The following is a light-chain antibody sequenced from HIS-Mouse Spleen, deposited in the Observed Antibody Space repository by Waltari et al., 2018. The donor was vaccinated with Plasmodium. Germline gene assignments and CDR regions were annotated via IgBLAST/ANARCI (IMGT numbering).Light chain of an antibody. CDR1: QSVSSN. Sequence: EIVMTQSPATLSVSPGERATLSCRASQSVSSNLAGYQQKPGQAPRLLIYGASRATGIPARFSGSGAGTEFTLTISSLQSEDFAVYYCQQYNNWSFTFGPGTKVDIK. CDR2: GAS. CDR3: QQYNNWSFT. V-gene: IGKV3-15*01. J-gene: IGKJ3*01.